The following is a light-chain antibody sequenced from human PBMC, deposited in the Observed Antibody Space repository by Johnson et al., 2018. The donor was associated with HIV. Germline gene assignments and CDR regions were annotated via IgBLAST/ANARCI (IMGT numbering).Light chain of an antibody. CDR2: ENN. CDR3: GTWDSSLSGV. Sequence: QSALTQPPSVSAAPGQKVTISCSGSSSNIGNNYVSWYQQLPGTAPKLLIYENNKRPSGIPDRFSGSKSGTSATLGITGLQTGDEADYYCGTWDSSLSGVFGTGTNVIVL. V-gene: IGLV1-51*02. CDR1: SSNIGNNY. J-gene: IGLJ1*01.